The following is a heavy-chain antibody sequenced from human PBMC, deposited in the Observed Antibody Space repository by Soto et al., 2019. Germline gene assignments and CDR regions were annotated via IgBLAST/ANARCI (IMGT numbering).Heavy chain of an antibody. Sequence: GGSLRLSCAASGFTFSSCVMGWVRQASGKGLEWVGRIRSKANSYATAYAASVKGRFTISRDDSKNTAYLQMNSLKTEDTAVYYCTRHVGGSYYNYWGQGTLVTVS. CDR2: IRSKANSYAT. D-gene: IGHD1-26*01. J-gene: IGHJ4*02. CDR3: TRHVGGSYYNY. CDR1: GFTFSSCV. V-gene: IGHV3-73*01.